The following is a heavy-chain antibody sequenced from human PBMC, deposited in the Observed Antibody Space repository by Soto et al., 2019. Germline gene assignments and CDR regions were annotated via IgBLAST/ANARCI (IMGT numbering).Heavy chain of an antibody. Sequence: ASVKVSCKASGYTFASYGISWVRQAPGQGLEWMGWISAYNGNTNYAQKLQGRVTMTTDTSTSTAYMELRSLRSDDTAVYYCARVRHGDYDFDCCGQGTLVTVST. CDR2: ISAYNGNT. J-gene: IGHJ4*02. V-gene: IGHV1-18*04. CDR3: ARVRHGDYDFDC. D-gene: IGHD4-17*01. CDR1: GYTFASYG.